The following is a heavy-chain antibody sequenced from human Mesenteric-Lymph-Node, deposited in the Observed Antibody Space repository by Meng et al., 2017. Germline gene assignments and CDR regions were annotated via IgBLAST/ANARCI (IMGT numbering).Heavy chain of an antibody. CDR1: GYTFTSYG. D-gene: IGHD3-16*02. CDR2: MNPNSGNT. J-gene: IGHJ4*02. CDR3: AKAKSPLGDYVDY. Sequence: ASVKVSCKASGYTFTSYGVSWVRQAPGQGLEWMGWMNPNSGNTGYAQKFQGRVTITRNTSISTAYMELSSLRSEDTAVYYCAKAKSPLGDYVDYWGQGTLVTVSS. V-gene: IGHV1-8*03.